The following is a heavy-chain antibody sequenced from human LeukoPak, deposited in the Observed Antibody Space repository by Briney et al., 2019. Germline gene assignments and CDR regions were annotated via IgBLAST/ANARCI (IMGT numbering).Heavy chain of an antibody. Sequence: PGGSLRLSCAASGFTFSSYGMHWVRQAPGKGLEWVAFIRYDGSNKYYADSVKGRFTISRDNSKNTLYLQMNSLRAEDTAVYYCAKAVVVPAAIPGYWGQGTLVTVSS. CDR1: GFTFSSYG. V-gene: IGHV3-30*02. CDR3: AKAVVVPAAIPGY. J-gene: IGHJ4*02. D-gene: IGHD2-2*02. CDR2: IRYDGSNK.